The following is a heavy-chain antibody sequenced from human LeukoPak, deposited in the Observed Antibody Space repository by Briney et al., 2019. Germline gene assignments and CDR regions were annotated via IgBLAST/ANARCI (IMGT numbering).Heavy chain of an antibody. CDR1: GFTFSSYD. CDR2: IGTAGDT. Sequence: PGGSLRLSCAASGFTFSSYDMPWVRQATGKGLEWVSAIGTAGDTYYPGSVKGRFTISRENAKNSLYLQMNSLRAGDTAVYYCARDVEQGQLIPGISYYYGMDVWGQGTAVTVSS. CDR3: ARDVEQGQLIPGISYYYGMDV. D-gene: IGHD6-13*01. J-gene: IGHJ6*02. V-gene: IGHV3-13*01.